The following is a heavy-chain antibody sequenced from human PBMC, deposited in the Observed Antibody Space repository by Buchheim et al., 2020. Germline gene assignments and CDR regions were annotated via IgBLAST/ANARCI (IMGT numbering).Heavy chain of an antibody. CDR3: ARGTVLITTGPDF. CDR2: ISYDGSHK. J-gene: IGHJ4*02. V-gene: IGHV3-30-3*01. CDR1: GFTFSTYV. Sequence: QVQLVESGGGVVQPGRSLRLSCAASGFTFSTYVMHWVRQAPGKGLEWVAVISYDGSHKYYTDSAKGRFTISRDNSKNTVHLQMNSLRPEDTAVYYCARGTVLITTGPDFWGQGTL. D-gene: IGHD3-22*01.